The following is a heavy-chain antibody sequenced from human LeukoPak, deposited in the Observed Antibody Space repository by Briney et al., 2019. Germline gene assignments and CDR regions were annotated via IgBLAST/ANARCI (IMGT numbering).Heavy chain of an antibody. CDR3: ARDWGY. CDR2: ISGGGENT. J-gene: IGHJ4*02. Sequence: GGSLRLSCAASGFTFSSSGMTWVRQAPGKGLEWVSGISGGGENTYYADSVKGRFTISRDNSKNTLYLQMNSLRVDDTALYYCARDWGYWGQGALVTVSS. V-gene: IGHV3-23*01. D-gene: IGHD3-16*01. CDR1: GFTFSSSG.